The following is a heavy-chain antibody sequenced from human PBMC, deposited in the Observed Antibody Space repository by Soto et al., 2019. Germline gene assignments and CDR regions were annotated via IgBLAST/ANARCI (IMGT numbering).Heavy chain of an antibody. J-gene: IGHJ4*02. D-gene: IGHD3-10*01. CDR3: ASPPPITMVRGVIIPYFDY. CDR1: GGSISSSSYY. Sequence: PSETLSLTCTVSGGSISSSSYYWGWIRQPPGKGLEWIGSIYYSGSTYYNPSLKSRVTISVDTSKNQFSLKLSSVTAADTAVYYCASPPPITMVRGVIIPYFDYWGQGTLVTVSS. V-gene: IGHV4-39*01. CDR2: IYYSGST.